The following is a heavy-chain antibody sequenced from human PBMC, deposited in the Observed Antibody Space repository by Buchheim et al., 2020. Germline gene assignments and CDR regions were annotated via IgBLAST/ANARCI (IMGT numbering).Heavy chain of an antibody. V-gene: IGHV3-33*01. CDR1: GFTFSSYG. CDR2: IWYDGSNK. J-gene: IGHJ4*02. Sequence: QVQLVESGGGVVQPGRSLRLSCAASGFTFSSYGMHWVRQAPGKGLEWVAVIWYDGSNKYYADSVKGRFTISRDNSKIKLDLQMNSLRAEDTAVYYCARDDYSNTPFDYWGQGTL. D-gene: IGHD4-11*01. CDR3: ARDDYSNTPFDY.